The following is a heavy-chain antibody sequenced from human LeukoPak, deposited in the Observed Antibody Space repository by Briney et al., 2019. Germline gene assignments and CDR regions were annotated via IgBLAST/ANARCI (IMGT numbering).Heavy chain of an antibody. V-gene: IGHV3-23*01. CDR1: GFSFSSYA. J-gene: IGHJ4*02. CDR2: ISGSGVDT. D-gene: IGHD5-24*01. Sequence: GGSLRLSCAASGFSFSSYAMTWVRQGPEKRLEWVSAISGSGVDTYYADSVKGRFTISKDNSKNTLYLQMNSLRAEDTAVYYCAKVIREVDMSHDYWGQGALVTVSS. CDR3: AKVIREVDMSHDY.